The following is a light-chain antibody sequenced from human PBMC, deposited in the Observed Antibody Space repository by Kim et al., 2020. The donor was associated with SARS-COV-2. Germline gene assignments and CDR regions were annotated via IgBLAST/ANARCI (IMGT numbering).Light chain of an antibody. V-gene: IGKV3-20*01. J-gene: IGKJ3*01. Sequence: DIVLTQSPGTLSLSPGEGATLSCRASQSVSSNHLAWYQQKPGQAPRVIIYGASNRPAGIPDRFSGRGSGTDFTLTISRLEPEDFAVYYCQQYGSSPLVSFGPGTQVDIK. CDR3: QQYGSSPLVS. CDR2: GAS. CDR1: QSVSSNH.